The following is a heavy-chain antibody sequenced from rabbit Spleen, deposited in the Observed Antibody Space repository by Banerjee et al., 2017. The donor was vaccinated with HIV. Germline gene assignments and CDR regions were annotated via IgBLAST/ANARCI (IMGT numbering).Heavy chain of an antibody. CDR2: IYAGTSGST. CDR1: GFSFSSSYY. V-gene: IGHV1S40*01. CDR3: ARDTSSSFSSYGMDL. J-gene: IGHJ3*01. Sequence: QSLEESGGGLVKPGTSLTLTCTASGFSFSSSYYMCWVRQAPGKGLECIACIYAGTSGSTYYANWAKGRFTISKTSSTTVTLQMTSLTAADTATYFCARDTSSSFSSYGMDLWGQGTLVTVS. D-gene: IGHD1-1*01.